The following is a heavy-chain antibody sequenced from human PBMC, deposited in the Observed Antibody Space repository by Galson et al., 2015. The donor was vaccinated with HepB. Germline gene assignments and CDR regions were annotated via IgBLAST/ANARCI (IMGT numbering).Heavy chain of an antibody. CDR2: ISAYNGNT. Sequence: SVKVSCKASGYTFTSYGISWVRQAPGQGLEWMGWISAYNGNTNYAQKLQGRVTMTTDTSTSTAYMELRSLRSDDTAVYYCASHHGYGHDYYYMDVWGKGTTVTVSS. D-gene: IGHD5-18*01. CDR3: ASHHGYGHDYYYMDV. V-gene: IGHV1-18*04. J-gene: IGHJ6*03. CDR1: GYTFTSYG.